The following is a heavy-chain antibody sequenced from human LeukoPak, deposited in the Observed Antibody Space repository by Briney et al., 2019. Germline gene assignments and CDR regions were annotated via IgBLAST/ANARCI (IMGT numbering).Heavy chain of an antibody. CDR1: GYTFTSYD. CDR2: MNPNSGNT. Sequence: ASVKVSCKASGYTFTSYDINWMRQATGQGLEWMGWMNPNSGNTGYAQKFQGRVTMTRNTSISTAYMELSSLRSEDTAVYYCARGGAAAGPCDYWGQGTLVTVSS. V-gene: IGHV1-8*01. CDR3: ARGGAAAGPCDY. J-gene: IGHJ4*02. D-gene: IGHD6-13*01.